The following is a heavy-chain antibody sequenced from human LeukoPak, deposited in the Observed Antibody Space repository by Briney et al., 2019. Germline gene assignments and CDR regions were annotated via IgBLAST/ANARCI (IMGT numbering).Heavy chain of an antibody. D-gene: IGHD6-6*01. V-gene: IGHV1-69*05. Sequence: SVKVSCKALGGTFRHHAVSWVRQAPGQGLEWMGGTIPFLDTPQYAQRFQGRLTITTDESTSTAYMELSSLRSEDTAVYYCARDKGKKSSSETRPLYYYMDVWGKGTTVTVSS. CDR3: ARDKGKKSSSETRPLYYYMDV. CDR2: TIPFLDTP. J-gene: IGHJ6*03. CDR1: GGTFRHHA.